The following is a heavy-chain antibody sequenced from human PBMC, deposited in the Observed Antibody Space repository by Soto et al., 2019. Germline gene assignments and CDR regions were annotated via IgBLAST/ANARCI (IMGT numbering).Heavy chain of an antibody. V-gene: IGHV1-18*01. CDR3: AGGGLGDCSGGSCPKNWFDP. Sequence: QVQLVQSGAEVKKPGASVKVSCKASGYTFTSYGITWVRQAPGQGLEWLGWISPYNGNTNYAQKLQGRVTMTTDTSTSTDYMELRSLRSDDTAVYYCAGGGLGDCSGGSCPKNWFDPWGQGTLVTVSS. J-gene: IGHJ5*02. CDR2: ISPYNGNT. CDR1: GYTFTSYG. D-gene: IGHD2-15*01.